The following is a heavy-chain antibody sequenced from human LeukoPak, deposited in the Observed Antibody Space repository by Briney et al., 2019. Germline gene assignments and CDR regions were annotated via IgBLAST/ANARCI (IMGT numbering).Heavy chain of an antibody. V-gene: IGHV1-69*05. Sequence: ASVKVSCKASGGTFSSYAISWVRQAPGQGLEWMGRIIPIFGTANYAQKFQGRVTITTDESTSTAYMELSSLRAEDTAVYYCASHQYYYDSSGYPVDYWAQGTLVTVSS. D-gene: IGHD3-22*01. CDR3: ASHQYYYDSSGYPVDY. J-gene: IGHJ4*02. CDR2: IIPIFGTA. CDR1: GGTFSSYA.